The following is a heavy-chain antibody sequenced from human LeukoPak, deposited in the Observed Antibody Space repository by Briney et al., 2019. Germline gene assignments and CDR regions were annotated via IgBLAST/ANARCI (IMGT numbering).Heavy chain of an antibody. D-gene: IGHD2-15*01. V-gene: IGHV3-53*01. J-gene: IGHJ4*02. CDR3: ARGICSGGNCYSAPDY. CDR2: IYSGGST. Sequence: GGSLRLSCAASGFTVSSNYMNWVRQAPGKGLEWVSVIYSGGSTYYADSVKGRFTISRDNSKNTLYLQMNSLRAEDTAVYYCARGICSGGNCYSAPDYWGQGTLVTVSS. CDR1: GFTVSSNY.